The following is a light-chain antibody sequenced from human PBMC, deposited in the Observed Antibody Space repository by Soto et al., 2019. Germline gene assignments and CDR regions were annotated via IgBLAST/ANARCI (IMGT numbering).Light chain of an antibody. V-gene: IGLV2-14*01. J-gene: IGLJ1*01. CDR1: SSDVGGYNY. CDR3: SSYSTISNLV. CDR2: EVS. Sequence: QSALTQPASVSGSPGQSITISCTGTSSDVGGYNYVSWYQQHPGKAPKLMIYEVSNRPSGVSNRFSGSKSGNTASLTISGLQAEDEADYYCSSYSTISNLVFGTGTKLTVL.